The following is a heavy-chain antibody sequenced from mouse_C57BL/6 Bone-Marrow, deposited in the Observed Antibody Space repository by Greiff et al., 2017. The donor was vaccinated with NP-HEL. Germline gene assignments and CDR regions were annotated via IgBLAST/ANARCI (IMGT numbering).Heavy chain of an antibody. D-gene: IGHD2-2*01. V-gene: IGHV1-18*01. J-gene: IGHJ2*01. CDR1: GYTFTDYN. CDR3: ARLWLLNSLDY. CDR2: INPNNGGT. Sequence: VQLQQSGPELVKPGASVKIPCKASGYTFTDYNMDWVKQSHGKSLEWIGDINPNNGGTIYNQKFKGKATLTVEKSSSTAYMELRSLTSEDTAVYYCARLWLLNSLDYWGQGTTLTVSS.